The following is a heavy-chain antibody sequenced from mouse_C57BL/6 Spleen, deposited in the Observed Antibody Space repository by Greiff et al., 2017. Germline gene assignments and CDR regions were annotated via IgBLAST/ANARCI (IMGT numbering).Heavy chain of an antibody. CDR3: ARGGDDYDDAMDY. CDR2: ISYDGSN. V-gene: IGHV3-6*01. J-gene: IGHJ4*01. D-gene: IGHD2-4*01. CDR1: GYSITSGYY. Sequence: EVKLMESGPGLVKPSQSLSLTCSVTGYSITSGYYWNWIRQFPGNKLEWMGYISYDGSNNYNPSLKNRISITRDTSKNQFFLKLNSVTTEDTATYYCARGGDDYDDAMDYWGQGTSVTVSS.